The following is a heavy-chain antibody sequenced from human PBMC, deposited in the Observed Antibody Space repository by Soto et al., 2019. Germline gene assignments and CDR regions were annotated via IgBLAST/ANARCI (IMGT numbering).Heavy chain of an antibody. CDR2: INHSGST. Sequence: SETLSLTCAVYGGSFSGYYWSWIRQPPGKGLEWIGEINHSGSTNYNPSLKSRVTISVDTSKNQFSLKLSSVTAADTAVYYCARSDYYSNYVRGYYYGMDVWGQGTTVTVSS. CDR1: GGSFSGYY. D-gene: IGHD4-4*01. V-gene: IGHV4-34*01. CDR3: ARSDYYSNYVRGYYYGMDV. J-gene: IGHJ6*02.